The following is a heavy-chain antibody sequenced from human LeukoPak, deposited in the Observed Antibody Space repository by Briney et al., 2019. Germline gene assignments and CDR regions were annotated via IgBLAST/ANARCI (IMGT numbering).Heavy chain of an antibody. J-gene: IGHJ4*02. CDR1: GFTFSSYW. D-gene: IGHD3-22*01. V-gene: IGHV3-7*01. CDR2: IKQDGSEK. Sequence: GGSLRLSCAASGFTFSSYWMSWVRQAPGKGLEWVANIKQDGSEKYYVDSVKGRFTISRDNAKNSLYLQMNSLRAEDTAVYYCARVWYYDSSGYPGRYFDYWGQGTLVTVSS. CDR3: ARVWYYDSSGYPGRYFDY.